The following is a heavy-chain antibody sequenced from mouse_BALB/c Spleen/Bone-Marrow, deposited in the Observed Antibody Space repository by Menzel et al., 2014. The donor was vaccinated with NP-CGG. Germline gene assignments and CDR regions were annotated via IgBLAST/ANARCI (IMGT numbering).Heavy chain of an antibody. J-gene: IGHJ3*01. D-gene: IGHD2-4*01. Sequence: EVKLMESGGGLVQPGGSLKLSCAASGFTFSNYGMSWVRQTPDKRLEMIATINVNGDTTYHPDSVKGRFTISRDNVKNSLYLQMSSPKSEDTAMYYCARGHDYSSWFAYWGQGTLVTVSA. V-gene: IGHV5-6-3*01. CDR3: ARGHDYSSWFAY. CDR1: GFTFSNYG. CDR2: INVNGDTT.